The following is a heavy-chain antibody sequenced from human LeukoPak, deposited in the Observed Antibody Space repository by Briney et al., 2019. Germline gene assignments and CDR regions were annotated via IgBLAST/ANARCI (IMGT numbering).Heavy chain of an antibody. D-gene: IGHD2-2*03. Sequence: ASVKVSCKASGYTFTGYYMHRVRQAPGQGLEWMGWINPNSGGTNYAQKFQGRVTMTRDTSISTAYMELSRLRSDDTAVYYCARDGYCSSTSCRWYYYGMDVWGQGTTVTVSS. J-gene: IGHJ6*02. CDR3: ARDGYCSSTSCRWYYYGMDV. CDR2: INPNSGGT. CDR1: GYTFTGYY. V-gene: IGHV1-2*02.